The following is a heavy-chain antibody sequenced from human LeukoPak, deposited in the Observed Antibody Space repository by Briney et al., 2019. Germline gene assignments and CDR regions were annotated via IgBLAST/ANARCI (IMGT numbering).Heavy chain of an antibody. D-gene: IGHD2-8*01. J-gene: IGHJ5*02. V-gene: IGHV7-4-1*02. Sequence: ASVKVSCKASGYTFTAFYIHWVRQAPGQGLEWMGWINTNTGNPTYAQGFTGRFVFSLDTSVSTAYLQISSLKAEDTAVYYCARDRGYCTNGVCYTVNWFDPWGQGTLVTVSS. CDR2: INTNTGNP. CDR3: ARDRGYCTNGVCYTVNWFDP. CDR1: GYTFTAFY.